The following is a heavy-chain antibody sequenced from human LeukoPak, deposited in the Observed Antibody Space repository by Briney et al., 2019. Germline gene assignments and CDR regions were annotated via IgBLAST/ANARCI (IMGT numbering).Heavy chain of an antibody. CDR3: ARVHVNSGYYFGDAFDI. D-gene: IGHD3-22*01. Sequence: SETLSLTCTVSGYSITRGSYWGWIRQPPGKGLEWIASIYHSGSTYYNPSLKSRVTISVDTSKNQFSLKLSSVTAADTAIYYCARVHVNSGYYFGDAFDIWGQGTMVTVSS. CDR2: IYHSGST. J-gene: IGHJ3*02. CDR1: GYSITRGSY. V-gene: IGHV4-38-2*02.